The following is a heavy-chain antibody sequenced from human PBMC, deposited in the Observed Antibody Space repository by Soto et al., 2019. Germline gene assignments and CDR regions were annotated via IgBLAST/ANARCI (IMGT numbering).Heavy chain of an antibody. Sequence: PGGSLRLSCAASGFTFSSFWMSWVRQAPGKGLEWVSLISYDESKKFYAESVKGRFTISRDNSKNTVYLQMNSLRGEDTAVYYCAKDYYRGYSYAHDYWGQGTLVTVSS. CDR3: AKDYYRGYSYAHDY. J-gene: IGHJ4*02. D-gene: IGHD5-18*01. V-gene: IGHV3-30*18. CDR1: GFTFSSFW. CDR2: ISYDESKK.